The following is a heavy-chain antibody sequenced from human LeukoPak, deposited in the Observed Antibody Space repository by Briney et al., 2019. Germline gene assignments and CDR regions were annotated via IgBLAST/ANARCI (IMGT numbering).Heavy chain of an antibody. Sequence: GGSLRLSCAASGFTFSSYGMHWVRQAPGKGLEWVAFIRYDGSNKYYADSVKGRFTISRDNSKNKLYLQMNSLRAEDTAVYYCAKERADYYDSSGIDYWGQGPLVTVSS. V-gene: IGHV3-30*02. D-gene: IGHD3-22*01. CDR1: GFTFSSYG. CDR2: IRYDGSNK. J-gene: IGHJ4*02. CDR3: AKERADYYDSSGIDY.